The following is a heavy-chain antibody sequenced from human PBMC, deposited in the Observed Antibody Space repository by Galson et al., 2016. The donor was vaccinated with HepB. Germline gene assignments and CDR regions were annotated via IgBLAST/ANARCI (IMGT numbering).Heavy chain of an antibody. Sequence: SLRLSCAVSGFTFNNAWMSWVRQAPGKGLEWVGRIKSKTDGGTTDYAAHGKGRFTISRDDSKNTLYLQMNSLKAEDTAVYYCTSCRTICSTFDYWGQGTLGTVSS. D-gene: IGHD2-2*01. CDR3: TSCRTICSTFDY. J-gene: IGHJ4*02. V-gene: IGHV3-15*01. CDR2: IKSKTDGGTT. CDR1: GFTFNNAW.